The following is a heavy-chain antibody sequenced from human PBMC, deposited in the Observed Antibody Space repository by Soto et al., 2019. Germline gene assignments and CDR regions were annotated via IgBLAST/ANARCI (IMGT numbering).Heavy chain of an antibody. Sequence: SETLSLTCAVYGGSFSGYYWSWIRQPPGKGLEWIGEINHSGSTNYNPSLKSRVTISVDTSKNQFSLKLSSVTAADTAVYYCARGRRVYYGSGRPSSLYYYYGMDVWGQGTTVTVSS. CDR1: GGSFSGYY. D-gene: IGHD3-10*01. J-gene: IGHJ6*02. CDR2: INHSGST. V-gene: IGHV4-34*01. CDR3: ARGRRVYYGSGRPSSLYYYYGMDV.